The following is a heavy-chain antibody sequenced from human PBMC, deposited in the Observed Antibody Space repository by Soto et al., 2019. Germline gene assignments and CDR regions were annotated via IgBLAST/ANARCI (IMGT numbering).Heavy chain of an antibody. V-gene: IGHV4-30-4*01. Sequence: TSETLSLTCTVSGDSISSGDYYWSWIRQPPGKGLEWIGYIYYSGSTYYNPSLKSRVTISVDTSKNQFSLKLSSVTAADTAVYYCASTSGSYYEGPSAYGMDVWGQGTTVTVSS. CDR1: GDSISSGDYY. CDR3: ASTSGSYYEGPSAYGMDV. J-gene: IGHJ6*02. CDR2: IYYSGST. D-gene: IGHD1-26*01.